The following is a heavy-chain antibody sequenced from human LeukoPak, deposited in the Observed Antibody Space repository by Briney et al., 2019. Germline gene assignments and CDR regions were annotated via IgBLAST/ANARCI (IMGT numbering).Heavy chain of an antibody. J-gene: IGHJ6*02. CDR3: ARDSGNFHYDMDV. CDR1: GYSFNSHH. D-gene: IGHD3-10*01. Sequence: ASVKVSCKTSGYSFNSHHVHWVRQAPGQGLEWMGVKFSHDGSTSTAQKFQGRVTLTRDTSTSTVGMELSSLRSEDTAVYYCARDSGNFHYDMDVWGQGTTVTGSS. V-gene: IGHV1-46*02. CDR2: KFSHDGST.